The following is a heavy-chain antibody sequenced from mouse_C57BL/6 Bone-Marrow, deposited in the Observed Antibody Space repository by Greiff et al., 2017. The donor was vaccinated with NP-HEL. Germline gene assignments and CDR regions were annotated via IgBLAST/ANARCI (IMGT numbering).Heavy chain of an antibody. J-gene: IGHJ1*03. V-gene: IGHV2-4*01. CDR2: IWSGGST. Sequence: QVQLQQSGPGLVQPSQSLSITCTVSGFSLTSYGVHWVRQPPGKGLEWLGVIWSGGSTAYNAAFISRLSISKDNSKGQIFFKMNSLQADDTDIYYCAIPSTMITITDVWGTGTTVTVSS. D-gene: IGHD2-4*01. CDR3: AIPSTMITITDV. CDR1: GFSLTSYG.